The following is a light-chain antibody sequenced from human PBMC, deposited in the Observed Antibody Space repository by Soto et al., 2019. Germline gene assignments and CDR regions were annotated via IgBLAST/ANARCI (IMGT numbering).Light chain of an antibody. J-gene: IGKJ1*01. CDR3: QHYNGWPT. V-gene: IGKV3D-15*01. CDR1: QGIGLK. Sequence: EIVMTQSPATLSVSPGERVTISCRASQGIGLKLAWYQHKPGQAPRLLFYDASTRATGLPDRFSGSGAGTIFTLSISRVQSEDFAIYYCQHYNGWPTFGQGTKVEIK. CDR2: DAS.